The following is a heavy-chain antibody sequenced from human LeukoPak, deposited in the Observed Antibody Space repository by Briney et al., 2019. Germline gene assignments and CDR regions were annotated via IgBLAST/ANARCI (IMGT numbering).Heavy chain of an antibody. CDR1: GFTFSVYW. J-gene: IGHJ4*02. D-gene: IGHD4-23*01. V-gene: IGHV3-7*01. CDR3: ARDDYGGNPIY. CDR2: IDQYGGQQ. Sequence: GGSLRLSCAASGFTFSVYWMTWVRQAPGKGLEWVATIDQYGGQQYYVDSVKGRFTISRDNSKNTLYLQMNSLRADDTAVYYCARDDYGGNPIYWGQGTLVTVSS.